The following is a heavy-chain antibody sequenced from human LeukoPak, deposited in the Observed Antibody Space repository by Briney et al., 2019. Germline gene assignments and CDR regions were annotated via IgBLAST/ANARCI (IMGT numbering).Heavy chain of an antibody. CDR1: GGSISSGDYY. V-gene: IGHV4-30-4*08. CDR3: ARDSEGSGRRDGMDV. Sequence: PSETLSLTCTVSGGSISSGDYYWSWIRQPPGKGLEWIGYIYYSGSTYYNPSLKSRVTISVDTSKNQFSLKLSSVTAADTAVYYCARDSEGSGRRDGMDVWGQGTAVTVSS. J-gene: IGHJ6*02. D-gene: IGHD3-10*01. CDR2: IYYSGST.